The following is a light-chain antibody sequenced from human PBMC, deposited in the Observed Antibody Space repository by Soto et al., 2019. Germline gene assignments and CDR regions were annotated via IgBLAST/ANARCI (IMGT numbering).Light chain of an antibody. CDR2: DNN. CDR3: GSWDTSLSGVV. CDR1: SSNIGNNF. J-gene: IGLJ2*01. Sequence: SVLTQPPSVSAAPGQKVTISCSGSSSNIGNNFVSWYQQLPGTAPKLVIYDNNKRPSGIPDRLSGSKSGTSATLGITGLQTGDEADYYCGSWDTSLSGVVFGGGTKVTVL. V-gene: IGLV1-51*01.